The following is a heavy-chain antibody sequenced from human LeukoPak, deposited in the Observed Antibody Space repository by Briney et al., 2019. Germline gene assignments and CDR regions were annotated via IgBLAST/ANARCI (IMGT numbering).Heavy chain of an antibody. CDR3: ARDGVTAQDYGMDV. CDR2: IIPIFGTA. Sequence: VASVKVSCTASGGTFSSYAISWVRQAPGQGLEWMGGIIPIFGTANYAQKFQGRVTITADESTSTAYMELSSLRSEVTAVYYCARDGVTAQDYGMDVWGQGTTVTVSS. J-gene: IGHJ6*02. V-gene: IGHV1-69*13. D-gene: IGHD4-23*01. CDR1: GGTFSSYA.